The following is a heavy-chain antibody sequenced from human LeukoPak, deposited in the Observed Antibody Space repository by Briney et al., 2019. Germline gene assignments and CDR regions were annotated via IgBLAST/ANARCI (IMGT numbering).Heavy chain of an antibody. Sequence: GRSLRLSCAASGFTFSSNAMHWVRQAPCKGLEWVAVIWYDGSNKYYADSVKGRFTISRDNAKNSLYLQMNSLRAEDTAVYYCARGGYSTSVYWGQGTLVTVSS. J-gene: IGHJ4*02. D-gene: IGHD6-6*01. CDR1: GFTFSSNA. CDR3: ARGGYSTSVY. CDR2: IWYDGSNK. V-gene: IGHV3-33*08.